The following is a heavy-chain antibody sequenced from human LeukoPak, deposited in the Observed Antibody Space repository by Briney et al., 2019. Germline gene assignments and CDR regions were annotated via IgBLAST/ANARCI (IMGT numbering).Heavy chain of an antibody. J-gene: IGHJ4*02. V-gene: IGHV4-61*01. CDR1: GASVNGASVITYY. CDR3: ARDQGGNYFN. Sequence: SETLSLTCTVSGASVNGASVITYYWSWIRQPPGKGLEWIGYIHYSGSTSYNPSLKSRVTISGDRSRNQFSLNLTSVTAADTAVYYCARDQGGNYFNWGQGTLVTVSS. D-gene: IGHD1-7*01. CDR2: IHYSGST.